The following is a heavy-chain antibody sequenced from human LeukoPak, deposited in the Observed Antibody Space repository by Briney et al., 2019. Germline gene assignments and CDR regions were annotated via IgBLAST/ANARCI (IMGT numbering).Heavy chain of an antibody. Sequence: GGSLRLSCAAPGVTFSRFWMHRVRQPPGKGLVWVSRIDTGGSTTTYADSVKGRFTISRDNAKNTVYLQINSLRAEDTAVYYCATLNGFGNDYWGQGVLVTVSS. CDR1: GVTFSRFW. CDR2: IDTGGSTT. V-gene: IGHV3-74*01. J-gene: IGHJ4*02. D-gene: IGHD4-23*01. CDR3: ATLNGFGNDY.